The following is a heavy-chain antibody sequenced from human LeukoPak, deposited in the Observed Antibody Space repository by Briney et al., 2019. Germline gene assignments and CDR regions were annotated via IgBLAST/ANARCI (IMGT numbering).Heavy chain of an antibody. CDR1: GFTFRNYA. CDR2: FSAAGT. V-gene: IGHV3-23*01. D-gene: IGHD5-24*01. CDR3: AKDRVRDNGCDIDY. J-gene: IGHJ4*02. Sequence: PGGSLRLSCVGSGFTFRNYAMNWVRQAPGKGLEWVSGFSAAGTYYADSVKGRFTTSRDDSKNTIYLQMNSLTAEDTGVYYCAKDRVRDNGCDIDYWGQGTLVTVSS.